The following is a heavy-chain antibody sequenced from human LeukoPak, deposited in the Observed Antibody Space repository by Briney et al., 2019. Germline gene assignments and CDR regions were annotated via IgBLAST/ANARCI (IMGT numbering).Heavy chain of an antibody. V-gene: IGHV3-48*03. J-gene: IGHJ4*02. CDR1: GFTFSSYE. D-gene: IGHD6-13*01. Sequence: GGSLRLSCAASGFTFSSYEMNWVRQAPGKGLEWVSYISSSGSTIYYADSVKGRFTISRDNSKNTLYLQMNSLRAEDTAVYYCAKDWLDAAAVDYWGQGTLVTVSS. CDR3: AKDWLDAAAVDY. CDR2: ISSSGSTI.